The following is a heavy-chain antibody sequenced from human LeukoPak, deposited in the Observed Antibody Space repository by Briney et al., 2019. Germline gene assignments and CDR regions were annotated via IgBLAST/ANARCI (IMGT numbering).Heavy chain of an antibody. D-gene: IGHD3-3*01. J-gene: IGHJ3*02. CDR3: ARVTTIFGVVTKGDAFDI. Sequence: ASVKVSCKASGGTFSSYAISWVRQAPGQGLEWMGWISAYNGNTNYAQKLQGRVTMTTDTSTSTAYMELRSLRSDDTAVYYCARVTTIFGVVTKGDAFDIWGQGTMVTVSS. V-gene: IGHV1-18*01. CDR1: GGTFSSYA. CDR2: ISAYNGNT.